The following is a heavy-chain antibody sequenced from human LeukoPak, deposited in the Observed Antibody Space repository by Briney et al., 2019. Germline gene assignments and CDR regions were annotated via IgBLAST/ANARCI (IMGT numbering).Heavy chain of an antibody. V-gene: IGHV3-30*18. CDR2: ISYDGSNK. D-gene: IGHD6-13*01. CDR3: AKDVSYYAAAGTLDY. Sequence: GGSLRLSCAASGFTFSSYGMHWVRQAPGKGLEWVAVISYDGSNKYYADSVKGRFTISRDNSKNTLYLQMSSLRAEDTAVYYCAKDVSYYAAAGTLDYWGQGTLVTVSS. CDR1: GFTFSSYG. J-gene: IGHJ4*02.